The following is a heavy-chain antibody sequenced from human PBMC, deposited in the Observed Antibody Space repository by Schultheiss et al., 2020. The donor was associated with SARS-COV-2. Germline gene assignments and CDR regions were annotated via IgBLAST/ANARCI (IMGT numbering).Heavy chain of an antibody. CDR2: ISGSGGST. CDR3: ARGGAEDAFDI. J-gene: IGHJ3*02. V-gene: IGHV3-23*01. CDR1: GFTFSYYY. Sequence: GGSLRLSCAASGFTFSYYYMSGVRQAPGKGLEWVSAISGSGGSTYYADSVKGRFTISRDNSKNTLYLQMNSLRAEDTAVYYCARGGAEDAFDIWGQGTMVTVSS. D-gene: IGHD1-26*01.